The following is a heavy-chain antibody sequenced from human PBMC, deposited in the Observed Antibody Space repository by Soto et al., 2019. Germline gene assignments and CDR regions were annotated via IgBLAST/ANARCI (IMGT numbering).Heavy chain of an antibody. CDR1: GGSFSGYY. J-gene: IGHJ4*02. Sequence: SETLSLTCAVYGGSFSGYYWSWIRQPPGKGLEWIGEINHSGSTNYNPSLKSRVTISVDTSKNQFSLKLSSVSAADTAVYYCARGSNGSGSFDYWGQGTLVTVSS. CDR3: ARGSNGSGSFDY. CDR2: INHSGST. V-gene: IGHV4-34*01. D-gene: IGHD3-10*01.